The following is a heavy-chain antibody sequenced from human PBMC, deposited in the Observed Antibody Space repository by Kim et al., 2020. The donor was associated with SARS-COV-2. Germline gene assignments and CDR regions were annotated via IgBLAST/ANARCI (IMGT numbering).Heavy chain of an antibody. J-gene: IGHJ4*02. Sequence: RGRFTISKNNSKKPLYLQMNSLGAEDTAVYYCAKIRPIASARYFDYWGQGTLVTVSS. V-gene: IGHV3-23*02. D-gene: IGHD6-13*01. CDR3: AKIRPIASARYFDY.